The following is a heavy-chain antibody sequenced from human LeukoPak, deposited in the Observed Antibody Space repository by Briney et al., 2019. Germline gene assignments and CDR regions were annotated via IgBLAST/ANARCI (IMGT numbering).Heavy chain of an antibody. V-gene: IGHV3-7*01. Sequence: GGSLRLSCAVSGFTFSSYWMSWVRQAPGKGLEWVANIKQDGSEKYYVDSVKGRFTISRDNAKNSLYLQMNSLRAEDTAVYYCARDGIRGVINFDYWGQGTLVTVSS. J-gene: IGHJ4*02. CDR2: IKQDGSEK. CDR1: GFTFSSYW. D-gene: IGHD3-10*01. CDR3: ARDGIRGVINFDY.